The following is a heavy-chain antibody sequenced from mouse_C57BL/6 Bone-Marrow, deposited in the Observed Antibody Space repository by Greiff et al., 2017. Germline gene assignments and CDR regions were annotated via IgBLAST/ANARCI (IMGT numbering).Heavy chain of an antibody. V-gene: IGHV1-64*01. CDR1: GYTFTSYW. CDR3: ARYDGYYSWFAY. J-gene: IGHJ3*01. D-gene: IGHD2-3*01. CDR2: IHPNSGST. Sequence: VQLQQPGAELVKPGASVKLSCKASGYTFTSYWMHWVKQRPGQGLEWIGMIHPNSGSTNYNEKFKSKATLTVDKSSSTAYMQLSSLTSEDSAVYYCARYDGYYSWFAYWGQGTLVTVSA.